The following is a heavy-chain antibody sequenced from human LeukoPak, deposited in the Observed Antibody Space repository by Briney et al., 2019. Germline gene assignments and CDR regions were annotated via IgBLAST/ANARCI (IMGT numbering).Heavy chain of an antibody. D-gene: IGHD3-16*02. J-gene: IGHJ4*02. Sequence: SVKVSCKASGYTFTSYGISWVRQAPGQGLEWMGGIIPIFGTANYAQKFQGRVTITADESTSTAYMELSSLRSEDTAVYYCARDILRLGELSPSYYFDYWGQGTLVTVSS. CDR1: GYTFTSYG. CDR3: ARDILRLGELSPSYYFDY. V-gene: IGHV1-69*13. CDR2: IIPIFGTA.